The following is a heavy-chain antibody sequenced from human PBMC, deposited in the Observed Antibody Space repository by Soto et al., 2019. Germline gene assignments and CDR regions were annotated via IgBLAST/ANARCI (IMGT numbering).Heavy chain of an antibody. Sequence: QVQLVQSGAEVKKPGSSVKVSCKASGGTFSSYAISWVRQAPGQGLEWMGGIIPIFGTANYAQKFQGRVTMTADESTSTAYMERSSLGSEDTAVYYCARGHDSSGYYLDYFDYWGQGTLVTVSS. CDR3: ARGHDSSGYYLDYFDY. CDR2: IIPIFGTA. V-gene: IGHV1-69*12. CDR1: GGTFSSYA. J-gene: IGHJ4*02. D-gene: IGHD3-22*01.